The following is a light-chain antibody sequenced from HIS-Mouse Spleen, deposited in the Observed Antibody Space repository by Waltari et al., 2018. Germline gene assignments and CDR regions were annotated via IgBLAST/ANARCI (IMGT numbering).Light chain of an antibody. V-gene: IGKV1-9*01. J-gene: IGKJ1*01. Sequence: DLQLTQSPSFLSASVGDRVTITCRASQGISSYLAWYQQKPWKGPKLLTYSASTLHSGVPSRFSGSGSRTEFTLTISSLQPGEFGSYYCQQLNSYPPTFGQGTKVEIK. CDR1: QGISSY. CDR3: QQLNSYPPT. CDR2: SAS.